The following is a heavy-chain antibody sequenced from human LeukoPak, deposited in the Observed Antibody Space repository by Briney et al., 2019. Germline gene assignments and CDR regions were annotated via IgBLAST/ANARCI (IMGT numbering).Heavy chain of an antibody. V-gene: IGHV3-48*01. CDR1: GFTFSSYS. J-gene: IGHJ4*02. D-gene: IGHD6-13*01. CDR3: AKAHFPWYSSSCEY. Sequence: PGGSLRLSCAASGFTFSSYSMNWVRQAPGKGLEWVSYISSSSSTIYYADSVKGRFTISRDNAKNTLYLQMNSLRAEDTAVYYCAKAHFPWYSSSCEYWGQGTLVTVSS. CDR2: ISSSSSTI.